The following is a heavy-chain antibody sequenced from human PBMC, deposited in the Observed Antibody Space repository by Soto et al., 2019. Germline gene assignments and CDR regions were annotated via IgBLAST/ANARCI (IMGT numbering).Heavy chain of an antibody. D-gene: IGHD5-12*01. J-gene: IGHJ3*02. CDR1: GGSFSDYY. CDR3: ARAAVGDGYHDAFDI. V-gene: IGHV4-34*01. CDR2: INHSGST. Sequence: PSETLSLTCAVYGGSFSDYYWTWIRQPPGKELEWIGEINHSGSTNYNPSLKSRVTISLDTSKNQFSLKLSSVTAADTAMYYCARAAVGDGYHDAFDIWGQGTKVT.